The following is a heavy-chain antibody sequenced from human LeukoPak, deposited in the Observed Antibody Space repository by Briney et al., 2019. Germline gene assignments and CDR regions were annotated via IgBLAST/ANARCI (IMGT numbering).Heavy chain of an antibody. D-gene: IGHD5-18*01. Sequence: QPGGYLRLSCAASGFTFSTYSMNWVRQAPGKGLEWISHISHGGTRLFYADSVEGRFTVSRDDAKSSLYLQMNGLRVDDTAVDYCARDPGYSYAMDSWGQGTLVTVSS. J-gene: IGHJ4*02. CDR3: ARDPGYSYAMDS. CDR1: GFTFSTYS. V-gene: IGHV3-48*01. CDR2: ISHGGTRL.